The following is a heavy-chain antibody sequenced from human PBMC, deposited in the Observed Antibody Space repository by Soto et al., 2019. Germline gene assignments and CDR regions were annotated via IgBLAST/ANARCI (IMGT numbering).Heavy chain of an antibody. CDR3: AKGFLWFGEFSAAFDI. Sequence: PGGSLRLSCAESGFTFSSYGMHWVRQAPGKGLEWVAVISYDGSNKYYADSVKGRFTISRDNSKNTLYLQMNSLRAEDTAVYYCAKGFLWFGEFSAAFDIWGQGTMVSFS. V-gene: IGHV3-30*18. J-gene: IGHJ3*02. CDR2: ISYDGSNK. D-gene: IGHD3-10*01. CDR1: GFTFSSYG.